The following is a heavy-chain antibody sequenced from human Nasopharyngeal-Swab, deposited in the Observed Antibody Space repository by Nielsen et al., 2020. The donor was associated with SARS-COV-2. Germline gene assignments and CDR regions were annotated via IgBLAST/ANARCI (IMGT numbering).Heavy chain of an antibody. Sequence: WIRQPPGKGLEWIGSIYYSGSTYYNPSLKSRVTISVDTSKNQFSLKLSSVTAADTAVCYCAPYGSGSYGVYWGQGTLVTVSS. J-gene: IGHJ4*02. V-gene: IGHV4-39*01. CDR3: APYGSGSYGVY. D-gene: IGHD3-10*01. CDR2: IYYSGST.